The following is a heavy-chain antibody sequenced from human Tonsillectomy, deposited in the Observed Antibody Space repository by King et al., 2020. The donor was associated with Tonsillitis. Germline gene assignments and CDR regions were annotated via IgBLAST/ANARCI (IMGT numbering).Heavy chain of an antibody. CDR1: GGSISSSSYY. D-gene: IGHD3-22*01. CDR2: IYYSGST. V-gene: IGHV4-39*01. CDR3: ARQGSRYYDSSGYYCDRRAEYFQH. J-gene: IGHJ1*01. Sequence: QLQESGPGLVKPSETLSLTCTVSGGSISSSSYYWGWIRQPPGKGLEWIGSIYYSGSTYYNPSLKSRVTISVDTSKNQFSLKLSSVTAADTAVYYCARQGSRYYDSSGYYCDRRAEYFQHWGQGTLVTVSS.